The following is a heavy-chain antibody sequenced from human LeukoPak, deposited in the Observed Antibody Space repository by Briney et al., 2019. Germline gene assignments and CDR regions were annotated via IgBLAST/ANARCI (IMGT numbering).Heavy chain of an antibody. J-gene: IGHJ4*02. CDR1: GFNLGDFW. V-gene: IGHV3-7*01. CDR3: VRDQGDRTGSL. D-gene: IGHD2-15*01. CDR2: MNQDGRQT. Sequence: PGGSLRLSCVASGFNLGDFWVNWLRQAPGKGLEWVDNMNQDGRQTNYLDSVKGRFTISRDNARNSVYLQMDSLRDEDTSLYYCVRDQGDRTGSLWGQGTLVTVST.